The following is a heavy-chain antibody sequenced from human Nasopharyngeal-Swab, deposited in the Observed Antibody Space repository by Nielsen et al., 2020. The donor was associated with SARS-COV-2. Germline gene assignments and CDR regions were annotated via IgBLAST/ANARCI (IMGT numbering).Heavy chain of an antibody. J-gene: IGHJ4*02. V-gene: IGHV1-46*01. CDR2: ISPSGGST. Sequence: WVRQAPGQGLEWMGIISPSGGSTSYAQKFQGRVTMTRDTSTSTVYMKLSSLRSEDTAVYYCARGAGATMAGNFDYWGQGTLVTVSS. D-gene: IGHD5-12*01. CDR3: ARGAGATMAGNFDY.